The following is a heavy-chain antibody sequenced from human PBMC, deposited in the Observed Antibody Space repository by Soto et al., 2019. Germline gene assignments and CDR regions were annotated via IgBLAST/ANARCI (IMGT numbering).Heavy chain of an antibody. CDR3: ARLEGYDSSGYYPTP. CDR1: GFTFSSYA. Sequence: GGSLRLSCAASGFTFSSYAMHWVRQAPGKGPEWVAVISYDGTNKYYADSVKGRFTISRDNSKNTLYLQMNSLRAEDTAVYYCARLEGYDSSGYYPTPWGQGTLVTVSS. CDR2: ISYDGTNK. J-gene: IGHJ4*02. V-gene: IGHV3-30-3*01. D-gene: IGHD3-22*01.